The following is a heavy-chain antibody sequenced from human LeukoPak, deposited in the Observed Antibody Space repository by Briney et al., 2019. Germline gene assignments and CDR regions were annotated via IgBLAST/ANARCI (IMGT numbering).Heavy chain of an antibody. J-gene: IGHJ4*02. D-gene: IGHD3-22*01. CDR3: ASGDSSGYLAIDY. Sequence: GGSLRLSCVASGVTFSSYWMHWVRQAPGKGLVWVSRINSDGSSTNYADSVKGRFIISRDNAKNTLYLQMNSLRAEDTAVYYCASGDSSGYLAIDYWGQGTLVTVSS. CDR2: INSDGSST. V-gene: IGHV3-74*01. CDR1: GVTFSSYW.